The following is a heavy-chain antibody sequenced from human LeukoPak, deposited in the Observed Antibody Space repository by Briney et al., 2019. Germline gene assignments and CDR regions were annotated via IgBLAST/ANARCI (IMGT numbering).Heavy chain of an antibody. CDR2: IYHSGST. CDR1: GGSISSGGYY. J-gene: IGHJ4*02. CDR3: ARDLAAAGDFDY. V-gene: IGHV4-39*07. D-gene: IGHD6-13*01. Sequence: SETLSLTCTVSGGSISSGGYYWGWLRQPPGKGLEWIGSIYHSGSTYYNPSLKSRVTISVDTSKNQFSLKLSSVTAADTAVYYCARDLAAAGDFDYWGQGTLVTVSS.